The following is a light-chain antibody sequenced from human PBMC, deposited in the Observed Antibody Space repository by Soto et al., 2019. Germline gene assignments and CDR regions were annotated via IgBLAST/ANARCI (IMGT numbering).Light chain of an antibody. Sequence: DIQMTQSPSSLSASVGDKVTITCRASQSISSYLNWYQQKPGRVPKLLIYAASSLQSGVPSRFSGSGSGTDFTLTSSGLQLEDFSTYYCQQSDSPPYTFGQGTKLEIK. CDR2: AAS. J-gene: IGKJ2*01. CDR1: QSISSY. V-gene: IGKV1-39*01. CDR3: QQSDSPPYT.